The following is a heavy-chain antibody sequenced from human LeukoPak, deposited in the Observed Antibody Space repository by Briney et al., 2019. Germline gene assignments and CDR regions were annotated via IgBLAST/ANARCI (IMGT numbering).Heavy chain of an antibody. CDR2: ISSSSSYI. J-gene: IGHJ4*02. V-gene: IGHV3-21*01. CDR3: ARDVVARPPPSFDY. D-gene: IGHD2-15*01. CDR1: GFTFRSYS. Sequence: GGSLRLSCAASGFTFRSYSMNWVRQAPGKGLEWVSSISSSSSYIYYADSVKGRFTISRDNAKNSLYLQMNSLRAEDTAVYYCARDVVARPPPSFDYWGQGTLVTVSS.